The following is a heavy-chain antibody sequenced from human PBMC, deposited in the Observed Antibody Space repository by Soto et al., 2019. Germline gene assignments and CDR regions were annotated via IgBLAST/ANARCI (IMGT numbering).Heavy chain of an antibody. V-gene: IGHV4-39*02. CDR1: GDSIISRSFN. CDR2: IYYGGST. J-gene: IGHJ6*03. CDR3: YGDPNAVMDF. D-gene: IGHD4-17*01. Sequence: SETLSLTCTVSGDSIISRSFNWGWIRQPPGKGLEWIASIYYGGSTYYNPSLRSRVTISVDTSKNRFSLTLNSVTAADTAVYSCYGDPNAVMDFWGEGTTVTVSS.